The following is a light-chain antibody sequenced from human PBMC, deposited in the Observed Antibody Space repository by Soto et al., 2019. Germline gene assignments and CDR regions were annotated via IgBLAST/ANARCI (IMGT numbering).Light chain of an antibody. CDR2: QAS. J-gene: IGKJ1*01. CDR3: QQHDSFWTM. CDR1: LSLQTC. Sequence: IHMTQSPSTLSPSLRHRLTIASPASLSLQTCLAWYQQRPGKVPNVLLYQASSLKSGVPSRFSGSGSGTEVNLTISSLQPADFATYYCQQHDSFWTMFGQGTKVDTK. V-gene: IGKV1-5*03.